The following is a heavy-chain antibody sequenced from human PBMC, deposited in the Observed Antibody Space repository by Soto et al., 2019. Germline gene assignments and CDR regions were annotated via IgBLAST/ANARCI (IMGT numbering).Heavy chain of an antibody. CDR2: VYYSGDT. Sequence: QLQLQESGPGLVKPSETLSLTCTVSGGSISISTYYWIWIRQPPGKGLEWIGSVYYSGDTNYNPSLRSRVTGSSDTSKNQISLRLSSVTAADTAVYYCAGAHQSTVSPYYYYYLDVWGKGTTVSVSS. D-gene: IGHD4-4*01. J-gene: IGHJ6*03. CDR1: GGSISISTYY. V-gene: IGHV4-39*01. CDR3: AGAHQSTVSPYYYYYLDV.